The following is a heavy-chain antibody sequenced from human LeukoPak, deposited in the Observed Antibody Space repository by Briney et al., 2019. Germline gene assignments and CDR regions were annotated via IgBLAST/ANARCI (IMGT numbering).Heavy chain of an antibody. V-gene: IGHV3-7*01. CDR1: GFTFSSYS. D-gene: IGHD7-27*01. CDR3: ARTLTGDDFDY. Sequence: PGGSLRLSCAASGFTFSSYSMNWVRQAPGKGLEWVANIKQDGSEKYYVDSVKGRFTISRDNAKNSLYLQMNSLRAEDTAVYYCARTLTGDDFDYWGQGTLVTVSS. CDR2: IKQDGSEK. J-gene: IGHJ4*02.